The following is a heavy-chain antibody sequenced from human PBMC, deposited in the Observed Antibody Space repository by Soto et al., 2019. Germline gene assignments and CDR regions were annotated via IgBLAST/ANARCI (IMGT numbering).Heavy chain of an antibody. CDR1: GFTFSSYD. CDR3: ARGGSDFGPKYNWFDP. J-gene: IGHJ5*02. CDR2: IGTAGDT. D-gene: IGHD3-3*01. Sequence: EVQLVESGGGLVQPGGSLRLSCAASGFTFSSYDMHWVRQATGKCLEWVSAIGTAGDTYYPGSVKGRFTISRENAKNSLYLQMNSLRAGDTAVYYCARGGSDFGPKYNWFDPWGQGTLVTVSS. V-gene: IGHV3-13*01.